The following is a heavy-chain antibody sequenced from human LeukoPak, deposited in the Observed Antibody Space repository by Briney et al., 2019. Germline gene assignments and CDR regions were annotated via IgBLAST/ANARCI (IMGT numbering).Heavy chain of an antibody. J-gene: IGHJ6*02. D-gene: IGHD4-4*01. Sequence: SETLSLTCAVYGGSFSGYYWSWIRQPPGKGLEWIGEINHSGSTNYNPSLKSRVTISVDTSKNQFSLKLSSVTAADTAVYYCARGATATLYGMDVWGQGTTVTVSS. CDR2: INHSGST. CDR3: ARGATATLYGMDV. V-gene: IGHV4-34*01. CDR1: GGSFSGYY.